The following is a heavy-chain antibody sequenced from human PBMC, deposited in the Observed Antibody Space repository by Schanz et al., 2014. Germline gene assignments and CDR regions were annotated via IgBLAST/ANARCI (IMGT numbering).Heavy chain of an antibody. V-gene: IGHV3-7*01. CDR2: IKQDGSAK. CDR1: GFTFGNFF. J-gene: IGHJ4*02. Sequence: VQLVESGGGLVQPGGSLRLSCAASGFTFGNFFMSWVRQAPGKGLEWVANIKQDGSAKNYVDSVKGRFTISRDNPKNSLYLQMNSLRAEDTAVYYCAREGEWGYDPPRHWGQGTLVTVSS. D-gene: IGHD5-12*01. CDR3: AREGEWGYDPPRH.